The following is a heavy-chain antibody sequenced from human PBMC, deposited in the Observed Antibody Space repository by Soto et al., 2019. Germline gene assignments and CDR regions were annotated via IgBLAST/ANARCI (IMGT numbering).Heavy chain of an antibody. Sequence: QITLKESGPTLAKPTQTLTLTCTFSGFSLKSGGAGVGWIRQPPGKALEWLALIYWNEDKRYNPSLKSRLTITKDTSKNQVVLTMTNMDPVDTATYYCAHRGYGDYPRDNWFDPWGQGTLVTVSS. CDR3: AHRGYGDYPRDNWFDP. D-gene: IGHD4-17*01. V-gene: IGHV2-5*01. CDR2: IYWNEDK. J-gene: IGHJ5*02. CDR1: GFSLKSGGAG.